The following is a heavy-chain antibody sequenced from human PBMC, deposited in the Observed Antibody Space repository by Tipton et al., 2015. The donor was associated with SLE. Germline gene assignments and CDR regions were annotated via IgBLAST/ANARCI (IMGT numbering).Heavy chain of an antibody. CDR3: TRVPRYNWNYIAD. Sequence: TLSLTCTVSGGSIISDYWSWIRQPPGKGLEWIGDIYHSESPNYNPSLKSRVTISIDKSKNQFSLKLTSVTAADTAVYHCTRVPRYNWNYIADWGQGTLVSVSS. CDR1: GGSIISDY. V-gene: IGHV4-59*12. J-gene: IGHJ4*02. D-gene: IGHD1-7*01. CDR2: IYHSESP.